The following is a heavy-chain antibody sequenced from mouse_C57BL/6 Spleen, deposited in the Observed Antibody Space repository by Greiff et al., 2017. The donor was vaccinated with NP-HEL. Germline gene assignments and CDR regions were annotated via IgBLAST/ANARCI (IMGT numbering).Heavy chain of an antibody. J-gene: IGHJ4*01. CDR2: ISSGSSTI. D-gene: IGHD2-1*01. V-gene: IGHV5-17*01. CDR1: GFTFSDYG. CDR3: ARLYGNYVGIGYYAMDY. Sequence: DVKLVESGGGLVKPGGSLKLSCAASGFTFSDYGMHWVRQAPEKGLEWVAYISSGSSTIYYADTVKGRFTISRDNAKNTLFLQMTSLRSEDTAMYYCARLYGNYVGIGYYAMDYWGQGTSVTVSS.